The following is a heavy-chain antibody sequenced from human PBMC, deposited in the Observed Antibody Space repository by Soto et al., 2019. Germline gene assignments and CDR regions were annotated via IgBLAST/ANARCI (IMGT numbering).Heavy chain of an antibody. Sequence: EVQLVESGGGLVQPGGSLRLSCEASGFTFSSNDMHWVRQVTGKSLEWVSTVTAGDDTYYTDSVKARFIVFRDNAKNSVYLQMHSMRVGDTAVYYCARGIMARGTVEPGVSVALDYWGQGTLVTVSS. CDR2: VTAGDDT. J-gene: IGHJ4*02. CDR1: GFTFSSND. V-gene: IGHV3-13*01. D-gene: IGHD3-10*01. CDR3: ARGIMARGTVEPGVSVALDY.